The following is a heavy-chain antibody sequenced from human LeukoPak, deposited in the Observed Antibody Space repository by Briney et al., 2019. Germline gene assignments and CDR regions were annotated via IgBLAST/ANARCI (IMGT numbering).Heavy chain of an antibody. CDR1: GYTFTSYG. D-gene: IGHD3-10*01. J-gene: IGHJ4*02. CDR3: ARDGVTLVRGVIIMTTDY. V-gene: IGHV1-18*01. CDR2: ISAYNGNT. Sequence: ASVKVSCKASGYTFTSYGISWVRQAPGEGLEWMGWISAYNGNTNYPQKLQGRVTMTPDTSTSTAYMELRSLRSDVTAVYYCARDGVTLVRGVIIMTTDYWGQGTLVTVSS.